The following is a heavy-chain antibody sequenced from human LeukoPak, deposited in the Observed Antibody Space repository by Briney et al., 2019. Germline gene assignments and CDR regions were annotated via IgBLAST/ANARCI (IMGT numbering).Heavy chain of an antibody. Sequence: ASVKVSCKASRYTFTDYYMHWVRQAPGQELEWMGRINPKSGGTNLAQKFQGRVTMTRDTSISTAYMELGSLRSDDTAVYYCARDIRGGLFDYWGQGTLVTVSS. J-gene: IGHJ4*02. CDR3: ARDIRGGLFDY. D-gene: IGHD2-15*01. CDR2: INPKSGGT. CDR1: RYTFTDYY. V-gene: IGHV1-2*06.